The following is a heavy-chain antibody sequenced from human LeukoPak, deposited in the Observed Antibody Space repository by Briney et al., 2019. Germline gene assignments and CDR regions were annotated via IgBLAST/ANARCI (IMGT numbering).Heavy chain of an antibody. Sequence: ASETLSLTCSVSGGSISSGDYYWSWIRQPPGKGLEWIGYIYYSVSTYYNPSLKSRLTISVDASKNQFSLKLSSVTAADTAVYYCARELYSGSYTGTLGYWGQGTLVTVS. CDR3: ARELYSGSYTGTLGY. V-gene: IGHV4-30-4*08. J-gene: IGHJ4*02. CDR2: IYYSVST. D-gene: IGHD1-26*01. CDR1: GGSISSGDYY.